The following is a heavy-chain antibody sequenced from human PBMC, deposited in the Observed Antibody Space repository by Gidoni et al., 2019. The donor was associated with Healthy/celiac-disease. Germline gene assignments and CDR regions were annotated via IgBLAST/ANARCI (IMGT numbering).Heavy chain of an antibody. Sequence: EVQLVESGGGLVQPGGSLRLSCAASGFTFSSYEMNWVRQAPGKGLEWVSYISSSGSTIYYADSVKGRFTISRDNAKNSLYLQMNSLRAEDTAVYYCARGGYSSSWHFDYWGQGTLVTVSS. J-gene: IGHJ4*02. CDR1: GFTFSSYE. CDR2: ISSSGSTI. V-gene: IGHV3-48*03. CDR3: ARGGYSSSWHFDY. D-gene: IGHD6-13*01.